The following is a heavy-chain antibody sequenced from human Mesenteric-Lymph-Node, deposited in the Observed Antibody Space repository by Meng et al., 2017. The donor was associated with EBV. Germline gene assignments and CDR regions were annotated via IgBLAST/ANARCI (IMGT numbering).Heavy chain of an antibody. CDR1: CGSISSSNW. J-gene: IGHJ4*02. CDR2: VYHSGGT. CDR3: ARVGQWLPIDY. Sequence: VQLQGSGPGLVKRCGSLSLACAVSCGSISSSNWWSWVRQPPGKGLEWIGEVYHSGGTNYNPSLKSRVTISVDKSKNQFSLNLSSVTAADTAVYYCARVGQWLPIDYWGQGTLVTVSS. V-gene: IGHV4-4*02. D-gene: IGHD6-19*01.